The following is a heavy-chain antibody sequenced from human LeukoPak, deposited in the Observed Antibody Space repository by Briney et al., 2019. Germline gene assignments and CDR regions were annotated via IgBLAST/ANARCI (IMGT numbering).Heavy chain of an antibody. CDR3: ARDLAVAGIRS. Sequence: ASVKVSCKASGYTFTTYGISWVRQAPGQGLEWMGRINPNSGCTNYAQQFQGRVTMTSDTSNSTASMELDRLRSDGTAVYYGARDLAVAGIRSWGQGTLVTVSS. J-gene: IGHJ5*02. CDR1: GYTFTTYG. D-gene: IGHD6-19*01. CDR2: INPNSGCT. V-gene: IGHV1-2*06.